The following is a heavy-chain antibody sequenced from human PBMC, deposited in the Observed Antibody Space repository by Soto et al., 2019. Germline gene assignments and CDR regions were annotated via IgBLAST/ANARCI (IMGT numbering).Heavy chain of an antibody. CDR2: IYFRGTT. CDR1: GGSISSYY. Sequence: SETLSLTCAVSGGSISSYYWSWVRQPPGRGLEWIGYIYFRGTTNYNPSLKSRVTMSADTSKNQFSLKLNSVTAADTAVYYCARMNYYDTNGDPFDYWGQRTVVTVSS. CDR3: ARMNYYDTNGDPFDY. D-gene: IGHD3-22*01. V-gene: IGHV4-59*01. J-gene: IGHJ4*02.